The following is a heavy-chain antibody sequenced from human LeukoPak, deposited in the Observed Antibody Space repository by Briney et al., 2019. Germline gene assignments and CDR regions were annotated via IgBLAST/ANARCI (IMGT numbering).Heavy chain of an antibody. CDR2: IYHSGST. Sequence: PSETLSLTCTVSGYSISSGYYWGWIRQPPGKGLEWIGSIYHSGSTYYNPSLKSRVTISVDTSKNQFSLKLSSVTAADTAVYYCARDDVVGARGGPFDIWGQGTMVTVPS. CDR3: ARDDVVGARGGPFDI. CDR1: GYSISSGYY. D-gene: IGHD1-26*01. V-gene: IGHV4-38-2*02. J-gene: IGHJ3*02.